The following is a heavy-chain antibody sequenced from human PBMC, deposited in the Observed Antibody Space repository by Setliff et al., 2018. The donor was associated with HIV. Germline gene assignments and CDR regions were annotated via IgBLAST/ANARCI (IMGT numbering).Heavy chain of an antibody. Sequence: ASVKVSCKASGGTFSSYAISWVRQAPGQGLEWMGGIIPIFGTANYAQKFQGRVTITADESTSTAYMELSSLRSEDTAVYYCAAVVVVIKYWFDPWGQGTLVTVSS. CDR2: IIPIFGTA. CDR1: GGTFSSYA. CDR3: AAVVVVIKYWFDP. J-gene: IGHJ5*02. V-gene: IGHV1-69*13. D-gene: IGHD3-22*01.